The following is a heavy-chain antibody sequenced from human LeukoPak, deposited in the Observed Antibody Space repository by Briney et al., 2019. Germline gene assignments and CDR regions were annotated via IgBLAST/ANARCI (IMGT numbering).Heavy chain of an antibody. V-gene: IGHV4-59*01. Sequence: SETLSLTCTVSGGSISSYYWSWIRQPPGKGLEWIGYIYYSGSTNYNPSLKSRVTISVDTSKNQFSLKLSSVTAADTAVYYCARVGVQQYYGSSGTPPGAFDIWGQGTMVTVSS. CDR1: GGSISSYY. J-gene: IGHJ3*02. D-gene: IGHD3-22*01. CDR2: IYYSGST. CDR3: ARVGVQQYYGSSGTPPGAFDI.